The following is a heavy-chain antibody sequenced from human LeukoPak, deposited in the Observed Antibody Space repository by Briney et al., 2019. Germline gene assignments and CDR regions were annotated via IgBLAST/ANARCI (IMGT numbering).Heavy chain of an antibody. J-gene: IGHJ4*02. V-gene: IGHV3-66*02. CDR1: GFTVSSNY. CDR3: ARDSMVRGVIL. Sequence: GGSLRLSCAASGFTVSSNYMSWVRQAPGKGLEWVSVIYSGGSTYYADSVKGRFTISRDSSKNTLYLQMNSLRAEDTAVYYCARDSMVRGVILWGQGILVTVSS. CDR2: IYSGGST. D-gene: IGHD3-10*01.